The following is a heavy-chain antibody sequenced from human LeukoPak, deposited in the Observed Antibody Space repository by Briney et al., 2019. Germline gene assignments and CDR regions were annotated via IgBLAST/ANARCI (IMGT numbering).Heavy chain of an antibody. CDR1: GGSISSSSYY. D-gene: IGHD3-9*01. J-gene: IGHJ5*02. CDR3: AGGLLYFAA. V-gene: IGHV4-61*05. Sequence: SETLSLTCTVSGGSISSSSYYWGWIRQPPGKGLEWIGYIHYSGSTNHNPSLKSRVTISLDTSKNQFSLGLRSVTAADTAVYYCAGGLLYFAAWGQGTLVTVSS. CDR2: IHYSGST.